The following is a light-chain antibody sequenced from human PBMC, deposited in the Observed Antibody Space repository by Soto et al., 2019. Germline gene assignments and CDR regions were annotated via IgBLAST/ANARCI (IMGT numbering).Light chain of an antibody. V-gene: IGKV3-20*01. J-gene: IGKJ2*01. CDR3: QQHVTSTRT. CDR1: QSVGSDY. Sequence: EIVLTQSPGTLSLSPGERASFSCRASQSVGSDYLGWYQHKPGQAPSLLIRAASRRATGIPDRFSGSGSGTDFTLTINNLDHEDSAVYFCQQHVTSTRTFGQGTKLEIK. CDR2: AAS.